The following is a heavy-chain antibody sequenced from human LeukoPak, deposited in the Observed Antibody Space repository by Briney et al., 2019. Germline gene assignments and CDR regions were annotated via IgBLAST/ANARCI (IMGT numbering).Heavy chain of an antibody. V-gene: IGHV3-11*01. CDR3: ARDWGIRGVNPWFDP. Sequence: RXXXXXXXEXXSYISSSGSTIYYADSVKGRFTISRDNAKNSLYLQMNSLRAEDTAVYYCARDWGIRGVNPWFDPWGQGTLVTVSS. D-gene: IGHD3-10*01. CDR2: ISSSGSTI. J-gene: IGHJ5*02.